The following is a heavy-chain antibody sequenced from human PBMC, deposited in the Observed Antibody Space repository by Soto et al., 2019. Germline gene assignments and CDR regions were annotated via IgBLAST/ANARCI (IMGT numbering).Heavy chain of an antibody. D-gene: IGHD6-6*01. CDR1: GGSFSGYY. Sequence: QVQLQQWGAGLLKPSETLSLTCAVYGGSFSGYYLSWIRQPPGKGLEWIGEINHSGSTNYNPSLKSRVTISVDTSKNQFSLKLSSVTAAGTAVYYCARVPYSSSGYWGQGTLVTVSS. CDR3: ARVPYSSSGY. V-gene: IGHV4-34*01. J-gene: IGHJ4*02. CDR2: INHSGST.